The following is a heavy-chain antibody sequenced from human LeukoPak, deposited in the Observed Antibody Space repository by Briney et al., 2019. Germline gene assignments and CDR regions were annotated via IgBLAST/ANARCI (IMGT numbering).Heavy chain of an antibody. CDR1: GFTFSSYD. CDR3: ARSRYNLDY. Sequence: GGSLRLSCAASGFTFSSYDMRWVRQAPGKGPEWVAIIRYDGSNENHADSVKGRFTISRDNSKKTLYLQMNSLRAEDTAVYYCARSRYNLDYWGQGTLVTVSS. V-gene: IGHV3-33*01. J-gene: IGHJ4*02. D-gene: IGHD5-24*01. CDR2: IRYDGSNE.